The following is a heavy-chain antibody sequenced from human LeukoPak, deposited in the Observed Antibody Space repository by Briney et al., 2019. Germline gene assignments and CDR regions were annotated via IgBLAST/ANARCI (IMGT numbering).Heavy chain of an antibody. D-gene: IGHD4-17*01. Sequence: SETLSLTCSVSGGSISSGPYFWSWIRQPPGKGLEWIGEINHSGSTNYNPSLKSRVTISVDTSKNQFSLKLSSVTAADTAVYYCASTDDYGDYGRWGQGTLVTVSS. CDR2: INHSGST. V-gene: IGHV4-34*01. CDR1: GGSISSGPYF. J-gene: IGHJ4*02. CDR3: ASTDDYGDYGR.